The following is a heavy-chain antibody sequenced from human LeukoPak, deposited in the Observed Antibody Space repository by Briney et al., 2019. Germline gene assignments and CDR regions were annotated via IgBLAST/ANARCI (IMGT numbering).Heavy chain of an antibody. D-gene: IGHD3-3*01. CDR2: ISGSGGST. CDR1: GFTFSSYA. V-gene: IGHV3-23*01. Sequence: PGGSLRLSCAASGFTFSSYAMSWVRQAPGKGLEWVSAISGSGGSTYYADSVKGRFTISRDNSKNTLYLQMNSLRAEDTAVYYCAKAPLYNDFWSGSHIDYWGQGTLVTVSS. CDR3: AKAPLYNDFWSGSHIDY. J-gene: IGHJ4*02.